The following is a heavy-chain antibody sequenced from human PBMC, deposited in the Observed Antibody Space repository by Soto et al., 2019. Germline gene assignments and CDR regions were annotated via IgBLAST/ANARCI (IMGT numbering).Heavy chain of an antibody. CDR1: GFTFTRYS. V-gene: IGHV3-21*06. CDR3: ARESEDLTSNFDY. CDR2: ISSTTNYI. J-gene: IGHJ4*02. Sequence: GGSLRLSCAASGFTFTRYSMNWVRQVPGKGLEWVSSISSTTNYIYYGDSMKGRFTISRDNAKNSLYLEMNSLRAEDTAVYYCARESEDLTSNFDYWGQGTLVTVSS.